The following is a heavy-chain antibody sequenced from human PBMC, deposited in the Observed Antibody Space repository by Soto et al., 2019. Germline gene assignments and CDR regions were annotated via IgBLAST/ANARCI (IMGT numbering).Heavy chain of an antibody. J-gene: IGHJ4*02. D-gene: IGHD5-18*01. Sequence: GGSLRLSCAASGFTFSSYGMHWVRQAPGKGLEWVAVISYDGSNKYYADSVKGRFTISRDNSKNTLYLQMNSLRAEDTAVYYCAKDSDSLGYSYGYLIDYWGQGTLVTVSS. V-gene: IGHV3-30*18. CDR1: GFTFSSYG. CDR3: AKDSDSLGYSYGYLIDY. CDR2: ISYDGSNK.